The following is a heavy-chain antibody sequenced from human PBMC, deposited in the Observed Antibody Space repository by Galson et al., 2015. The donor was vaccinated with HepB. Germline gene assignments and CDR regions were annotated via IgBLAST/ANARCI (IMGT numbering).Heavy chain of an antibody. CDR1: GFTFSSYA. J-gene: IGHJ3*02. D-gene: IGHD3-22*01. CDR2: ISYDGSNK. V-gene: IGHV3-30-3*01. CDR3: ATNYYDITEDAFDI. Sequence: SLRLSCAASGFTFSSYAMHWVRQAPGKGLEWVAVISYDGSNKYYADSVKGRFTISRDNSKNTLYLQMNSLRAEDTAVYYCATNYYDITEDAFDIWGQGTMVTVSS.